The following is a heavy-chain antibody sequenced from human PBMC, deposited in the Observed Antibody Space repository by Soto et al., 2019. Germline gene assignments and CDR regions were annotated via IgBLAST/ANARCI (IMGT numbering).Heavy chain of an antibody. CDR1: GYSISSGYY. D-gene: IGHD3-22*01. J-gene: IGHJ5*02. CDR3: ARVGPWVPYYYDSSPYTFENWFDP. V-gene: IGHV4-38-2*01. CDR2: IYHGGST. Sequence: LSLTCAVSGYSISSGYYWGWLRQPPGKGLEWIGGIYHGGSTYYNPSLNSRVTLSIDMTNNHVSLILNSVTAADTAVYYCARVGPWVPYYYDSSPYTFENWFDPWGQGTLVTVSS.